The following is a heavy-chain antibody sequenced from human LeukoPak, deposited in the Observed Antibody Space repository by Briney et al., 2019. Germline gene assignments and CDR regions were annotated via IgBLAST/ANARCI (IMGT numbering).Heavy chain of an antibody. CDR3: AGGTAKTYYYYYSMDV. CDR2: ISSSGSTI. J-gene: IGHJ6*03. Sequence: GGSLRLSCAASGFTFSSYSMNWVRQAPGKGLEWVSYISSSGSTIYYADSVKGRFTISRDNAKNSLYLQMNSLRAEDTAVYYCAGGTAKTYYYYYSMDVWGKGTTATVSS. D-gene: IGHD3-16*01. V-gene: IGHV3-48*04. CDR1: GFTFSSYS.